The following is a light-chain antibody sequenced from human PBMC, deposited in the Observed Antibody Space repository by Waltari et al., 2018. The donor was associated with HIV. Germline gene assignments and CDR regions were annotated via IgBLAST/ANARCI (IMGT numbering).Light chain of an antibody. CDR1: QSVSNW. CDR2: KAS. J-gene: IGKJ1*01. CDR3: QHYNSYSWT. V-gene: IGKV1-5*03. Sequence: DIQMTQSPSLLAASMGDRVTFTCRASQSVSNWLAWYQQKPGRAPKLLIYKASSLESGVPSRFSGSGSGAEFTLTISSLQPDDIATYYCQHYNSYSWTFGQGTKVEIK.